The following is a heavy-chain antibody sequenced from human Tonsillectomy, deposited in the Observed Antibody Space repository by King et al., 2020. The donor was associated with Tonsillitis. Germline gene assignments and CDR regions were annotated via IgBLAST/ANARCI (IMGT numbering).Heavy chain of an antibody. CDR2: ISSDSNYI. D-gene: IGHD4-17*01. Sequence: VQLVESGGGLVKPGGSLRLSCAASGFTFSPYSMNWVCQAPGKGLEWVSSISSDSNYIYYADSVKGRFTISRDNAGDSLYLQMNSLRAEDTAVYYCARGGDTATTYYDNWGQGTLVTVSS. CDR3: ARGGDTATTYYDN. CDR1: GFTFSPYS. V-gene: IGHV3-21*01. J-gene: IGHJ4*02.